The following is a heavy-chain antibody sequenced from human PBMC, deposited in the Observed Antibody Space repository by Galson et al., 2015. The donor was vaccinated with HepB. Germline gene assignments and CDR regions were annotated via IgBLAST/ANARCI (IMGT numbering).Heavy chain of an antibody. CDR2: ISSSSGTI. D-gene: IGHD4-23*01. CDR3: ARDLDGGKGFDC. Sequence: SLRLSCAASGFTFNTYSMNWVRQAPGKGPEWVSYISSSSGTIYYENSVKGRFTIFRDNAKNLLFLQMNSLRDEDTAVYYCARDLDGGKGFDCWGQGTLVTVAS. J-gene: IGHJ4*02. CDR1: GFTFNTYS. V-gene: IGHV3-48*02.